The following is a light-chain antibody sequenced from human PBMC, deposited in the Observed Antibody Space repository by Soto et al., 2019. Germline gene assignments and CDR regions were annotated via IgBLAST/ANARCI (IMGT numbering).Light chain of an antibody. CDR1: QSVSSN. V-gene: IGKV3-15*01. CDR2: GAS. J-gene: IGKJ1*01. Sequence: EIVMTQSPATLSVSPGERATLSCRASQSVSSNLAWYQQKPGQAPRLLIYGASTRATGIPARFSGSGSGTEFTLTISSLQSEDFAVYYCQHQGEFGQGNKVEIK. CDR3: QHQGE.